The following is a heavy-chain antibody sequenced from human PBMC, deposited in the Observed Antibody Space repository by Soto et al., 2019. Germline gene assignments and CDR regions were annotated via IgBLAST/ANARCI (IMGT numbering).Heavy chain of an antibody. CDR1: GGSISSSSYY. V-gene: IGHV4-39*01. D-gene: IGHD3-22*01. Sequence: SETRSLTCTVSGGSISSSSYYWGWIRQPPGKGLEWIGSIYYSGSTYYNPSLKSRVTISVETSKIQFSLKLSSVTAADTAVYYCAGGDYYHSSGYSFYYYTMDVWGQGTTVTVS. CDR2: IYYSGST. CDR3: AGGDYYHSSGYSFYYYTMDV. J-gene: IGHJ6*02.